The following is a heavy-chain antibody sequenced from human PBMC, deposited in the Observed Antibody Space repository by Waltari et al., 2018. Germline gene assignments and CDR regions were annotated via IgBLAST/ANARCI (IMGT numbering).Heavy chain of an antibody. Sequence: EVQLVESGGGLIQRGGSLRLSCAASGFIVTDNYMSWVRQAPGKGLEWISIIYSGDEGLDWISPFSTAGNTYYADSVKGRFTISRDRSTNTLYLQMNNLRAEDTALYYCATATSPNNADYWGHGTLVTVSS. CDR3: ATATSPNNADY. CDR1: GFIVTDNY. D-gene: IGHD1-20*01. V-gene: IGHV3-53*01. J-gene: IGHJ4*01. CDR2: IYSGDEGLDWISPFSTAGNT.